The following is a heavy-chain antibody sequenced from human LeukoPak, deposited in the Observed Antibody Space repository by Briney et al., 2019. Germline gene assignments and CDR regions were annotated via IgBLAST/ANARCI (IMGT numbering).Heavy chain of an antibody. CDR3: ARVDGSGWWYYFDY. CDR1: GGSISSSNW. Sequence: SGTLSLTCAVSGGSISSSNWWSWVRQPPGKGLEWIGEIYHSGSTNYNPSLKSRVTISVDTSKNQFSLKLSSVTAADTAVYYCARVDGSGWWYYFDYWGQGTLVTVSS. D-gene: IGHD6-19*01. V-gene: IGHV4-4*02. CDR2: IYHSGST. J-gene: IGHJ4*02.